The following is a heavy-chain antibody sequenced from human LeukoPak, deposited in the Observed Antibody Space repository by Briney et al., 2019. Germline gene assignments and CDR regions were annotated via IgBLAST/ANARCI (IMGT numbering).Heavy chain of an antibody. V-gene: IGHV3-21*01. CDR3: VRDRTSDY. CDR1: GFTFSSYS. J-gene: IGHJ4*02. Sequence: GGSLRLSCAASGFTFSSYSISWLRQAPGKGLEWVSSISSSGSYIYYADSVKGRFTISRDNAKNSLYLQMNSLRAEDTAVYYCVRDRTSDYWGQGTLVTVSS. CDR2: ISSSGSYI. D-gene: IGHD3/OR15-3a*01.